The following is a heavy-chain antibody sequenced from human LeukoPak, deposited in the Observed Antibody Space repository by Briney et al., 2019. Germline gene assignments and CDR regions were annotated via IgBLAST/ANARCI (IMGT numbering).Heavy chain of an antibody. CDR3: AKGPNYYGSGSYAPGNYFEY. V-gene: IGHV3-30*01. D-gene: IGHD3-10*01. J-gene: IGHJ4*02. CDR2: GSNE. Sequence: GSNEYYADSVRGRFTISRDNSKNTLYLQMNSLRAEDTALYYCAKGPNYYGSGSYAPGNYFEYWGQGTLVTVSS.